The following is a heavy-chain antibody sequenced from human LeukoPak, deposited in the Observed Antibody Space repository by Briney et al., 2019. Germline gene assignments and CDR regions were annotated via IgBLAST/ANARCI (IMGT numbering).Heavy chain of an antibody. Sequence: GGSLGLSCAASGFTFSSYSMNWVRQAPGKGLEWVSSISSSSSYIYYADSVKGRFTISRDNAKNSLYLQMNSLRAEDTAVYYCARVYYYDRSDYQYYFDYWGQGTLVTVSS. D-gene: IGHD3-22*01. CDR3: ARVYYYDRSDYQYYFDY. V-gene: IGHV3-21*01. J-gene: IGHJ4*02. CDR2: ISSSSSYI. CDR1: GFTFSSYS.